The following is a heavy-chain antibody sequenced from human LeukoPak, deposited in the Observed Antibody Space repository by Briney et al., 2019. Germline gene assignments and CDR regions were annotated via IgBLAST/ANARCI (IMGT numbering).Heavy chain of an antibody. CDR1: GFTFSSYA. CDR3: AKDPRRYYDSSGRDY. CDR2: ISGSGGST. Sequence: RAGGSLRLSCAASGFTFSSYAMSWVRQAPGKGLEWVSAISGSGGSTYYADSVKGRFTISRDNSKNTLYLQMNSLRAEDTAVYYCAKDPRRYYDSSGRDYWGQGTLVTVSS. J-gene: IGHJ4*02. V-gene: IGHV3-23*01. D-gene: IGHD3-22*01.